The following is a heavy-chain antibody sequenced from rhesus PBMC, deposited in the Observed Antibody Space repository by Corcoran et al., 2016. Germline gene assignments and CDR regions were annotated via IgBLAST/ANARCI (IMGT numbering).Heavy chain of an antibody. V-gene: IGHV4-80*01. CDR1: GASISSYW. CDR3: ARDLACSSTYCSTLDY. Sequence: QVQLQESGPGLVRPSATLSLTCAVSGASISSYWWSWISLPPGTEPDGIGERNGNSGSTYYNPSLKSLVTISKDASKNQFSLKLSSVTAADTAVYYCARDLACSSTYCSTLDYWGQGVLVTVSS. J-gene: IGHJ4*01. D-gene: IGHD2-15*01. CDR2: RNGNSGST.